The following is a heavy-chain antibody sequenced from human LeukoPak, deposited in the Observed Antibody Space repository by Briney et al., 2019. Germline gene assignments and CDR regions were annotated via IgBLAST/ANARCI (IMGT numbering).Heavy chain of an antibody. D-gene: IGHD6-25*01. V-gene: IGHV4-34*01. Sequence: PSETLSLTCAVYGGSFSGYYWSWIRQPPGKGLEWIGEINHSGSTNYNPSLKSRVTISVDTSKNQFPLKLSSVTAADTAVYYCARPAGYPGLNYFDYWGQGTLVTVSS. CDR1: GGSFSGYY. CDR3: ARPAGYPGLNYFDY. CDR2: INHSGST. J-gene: IGHJ4*02.